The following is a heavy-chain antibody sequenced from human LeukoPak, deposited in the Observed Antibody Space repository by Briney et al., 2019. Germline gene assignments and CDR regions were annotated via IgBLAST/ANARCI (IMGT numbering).Heavy chain of an antibody. CDR3: ARASRVSGRKWSAPFDY. V-gene: IGHV1-69*13. Sequence: SVKVSCKASGSTFSSYAISWVRQAPGQGLEWMGGIIPIFGTANYAQKFQGRVTITADESTSTAYMELSSLRSEDTAVYYCARASRVSGRKWSAPFDYWGQGTLVTVSS. CDR1: GSTFSSYA. CDR2: IIPIFGTA. D-gene: IGHD3-10*01. J-gene: IGHJ4*02.